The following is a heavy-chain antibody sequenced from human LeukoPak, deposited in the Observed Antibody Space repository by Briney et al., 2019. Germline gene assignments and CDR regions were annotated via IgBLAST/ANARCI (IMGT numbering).Heavy chain of an antibody. Sequence: GGSLRLSCAASGFTLSSYGMNWVRQAPGKGLEWVSYISSRSTTIYYADSVKGRFTISRDNAKNSLYLQMNSLRAEDTAVYYCVRAAAPGIAAAEAPYWGQGTLVTVSS. CDR3: VRAAAPGIAAAEAPY. V-gene: IGHV3-48*01. D-gene: IGHD6-13*01. CDR2: ISSRSTTI. CDR1: GFTLSSYG. J-gene: IGHJ4*02.